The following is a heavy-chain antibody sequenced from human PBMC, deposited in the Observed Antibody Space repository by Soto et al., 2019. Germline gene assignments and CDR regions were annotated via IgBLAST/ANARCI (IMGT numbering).Heavy chain of an antibody. J-gene: IGHJ4*02. Sequence: TLSLTCAVSGYSISSGYYWTWVRQTPQRGLEYIGEIFHDGTANYYPSFERRVAISVDTSKNQFSLKLTSVTAADTAIYFCARLVYDTRLNYMYFDFWGQGALVTVSS. D-gene: IGHD3-10*01. CDR1: GYSISSGYY. CDR2: IFHDGTA. CDR3: ARLVYDTRLNYMYFDF. V-gene: IGHV4-38-2*01.